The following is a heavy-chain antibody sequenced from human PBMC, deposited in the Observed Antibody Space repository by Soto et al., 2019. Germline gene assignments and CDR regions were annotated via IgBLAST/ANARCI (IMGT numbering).Heavy chain of an antibody. CDR3: TRDIHSSGWNYYYYYGMDV. V-gene: IGHV3-33*01. J-gene: IGHJ6*02. Sequence: GGSLRLSCAASGFTFSSYGMHWVRQAPGKGLEWVAVIWYDGSNKYYADSVKGRFTISRDNSKNTLYLQMNSLRAEDTAVYYCTRDIHSSGWNYYYYYGMDVWGQGTTVTVSS. CDR2: IWYDGSNK. CDR1: GFTFSSYG. D-gene: IGHD6-19*01.